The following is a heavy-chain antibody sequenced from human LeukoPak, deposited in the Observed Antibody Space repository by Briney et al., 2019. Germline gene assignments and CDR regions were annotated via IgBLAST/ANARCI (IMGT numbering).Heavy chain of an antibody. CDR2: IYYSGST. CDR1: GGSISSSSYY. D-gene: IGHD5-12*01. CDR3: ARGGYSGYDPLIDY. Sequence: SETLSLTCTVSGGSISSSSYYWGWIRQPPGKGLEWIGSIYYSGSTYDNPSLKSRVTISVDTSKNQFSLKLSSVTAADTAVYYCARGGYSGYDPLIDYWGQGTLVTVSS. V-gene: IGHV4-39*07. J-gene: IGHJ4*02.